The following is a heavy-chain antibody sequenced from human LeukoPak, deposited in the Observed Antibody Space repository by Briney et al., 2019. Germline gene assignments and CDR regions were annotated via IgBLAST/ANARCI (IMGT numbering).Heavy chain of an antibody. D-gene: IGHD1-26*01. CDR1: GGSISSGDYY. J-gene: IGHJ4*02. CDR3: ARESRATHGGD. CDR2: IYYSGST. V-gene: IGHV4-31*03. Sequence: SETLSLTCTVSGGSISSGDYYWSWIRQHPGKGLEWIGYIYYSGSTYYNPSLKSRVTISVDTPKNQFSLKLSSVTAADTAVYYCARESRATHGGDWGQGTLVTVSS.